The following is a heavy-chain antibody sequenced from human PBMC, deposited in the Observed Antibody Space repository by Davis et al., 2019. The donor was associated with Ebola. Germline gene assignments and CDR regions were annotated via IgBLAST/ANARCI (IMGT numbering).Heavy chain of an antibody. J-gene: IGHJ3*01. CDR1: GGTFSSYT. V-gene: IGHV1-69*13. Sequence: SVKVSCKVSGGTFSSYTIAWVRQTPGQGLEWMGGIIPIFGTPTYAQRFQGRVTITADESTTTAYMALSSLTSDDTAVYYCARVAEDLWGGYGAFDLWGQGTKVTVSS. CDR2: IIPIFGTP. CDR3: ARVAEDLWGGYGAFDL. D-gene: IGHD5-12*01.